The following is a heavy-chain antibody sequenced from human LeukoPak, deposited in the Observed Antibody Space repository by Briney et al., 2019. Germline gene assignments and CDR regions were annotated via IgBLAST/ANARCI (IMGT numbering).Heavy chain of an antibody. CDR3: ARGPGYCSGGSCRLLGAFDI. Sequence: SETLSLTCAVYGGSFSDSYWSWIRQPPGKGLEWIGSIYYGGSTYYNPSLKSRVTISVDTSKNQFSLKLSSVTAADTAVYYCARGPGYCSGGSCRLLGAFDIWGQGTMVTVSS. J-gene: IGHJ3*02. D-gene: IGHD2-15*01. CDR2: IYYGGST. CDR1: GGSFSDSY. V-gene: IGHV4-34*01.